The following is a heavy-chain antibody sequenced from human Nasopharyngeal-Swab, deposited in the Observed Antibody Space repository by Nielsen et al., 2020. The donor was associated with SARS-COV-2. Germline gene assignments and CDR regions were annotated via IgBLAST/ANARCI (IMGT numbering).Heavy chain of an antibody. D-gene: IGHD2-8*01. CDR3: ARPLNGLYRVEAFDI. J-gene: IGHJ3*02. CDR1: GFSLSNPRMG. CDR2: IFSNVKR. Sequence: SGPTLVKPTETLTLTCTVSGFSLSNPRMGVSWFRQPPGKALEWLAHIFSNVKRSYNPSLKSRLTISKDTSKSQVVLSMTNVDPLDTATYYCARPLNGLYRVEAFDIWGQGTVVTVSS. V-gene: IGHV2-26*01.